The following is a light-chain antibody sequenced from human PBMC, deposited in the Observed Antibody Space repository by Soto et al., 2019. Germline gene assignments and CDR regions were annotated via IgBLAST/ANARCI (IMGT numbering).Light chain of an antibody. V-gene: IGLV2-14*03. CDR3: SSYTSSSTDVV. Sequence: QSALTQPASVSGSPGQSITISCTETSSDVGGYNYVSWYQQHPGKAPKLMIYDATDRPSGVSNRFSGSKSGNMASLTISGLQAEDEADYYCSSYTSSSTDVVFGGGTQLTVL. CDR1: SSDVGGYNY. J-gene: IGLJ2*01. CDR2: DAT.